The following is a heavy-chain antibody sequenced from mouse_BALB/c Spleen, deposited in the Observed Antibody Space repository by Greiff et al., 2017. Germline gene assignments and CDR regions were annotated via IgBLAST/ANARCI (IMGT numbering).Heavy chain of an antibody. CDR2: IRNKANGYTT. D-gene: IGHD2-2*01. Sequence: EVQVVESGGGLVQPGGSLRLSCATSGFTFTDYYMSWVRQPPGKALEWLGFIRNKANGYTTEYSASVKGRFTISRDNSQSILYLQMNTLRAEDSATYYCARVYYGYLDYWGQGTTLTVSS. V-gene: IGHV7-3*02. CDR3: ARVYYGYLDY. J-gene: IGHJ2*01. CDR1: GFTFTDYY.